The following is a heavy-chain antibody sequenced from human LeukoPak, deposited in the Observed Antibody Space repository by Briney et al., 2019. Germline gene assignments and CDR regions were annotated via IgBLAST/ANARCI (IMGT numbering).Heavy chain of an antibody. CDR3: ASLRDSSGYREQKFDY. CDR1: GGSISSSDYY. V-gene: IGHV4-39*01. Sequence: SETLPLTCTVSGGSISSSDYYWGWIRQPPGKGLEWIVNISYSGSTYYSPSLKSRVTISVDTSKNQFSLKLSSVTAADTAVYYCASLRDSSGYREQKFDYWGQGTLVTVSS. CDR2: ISYSGST. D-gene: IGHD3-22*01. J-gene: IGHJ4*02.